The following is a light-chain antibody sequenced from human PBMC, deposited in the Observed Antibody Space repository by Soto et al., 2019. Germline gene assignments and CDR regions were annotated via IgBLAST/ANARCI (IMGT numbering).Light chain of an antibody. Sequence: IVLTQSPGTVSLSPGERATLSCRASQSGSSSYLAWYQQRPGRAPRLLIFGASTRATGIPDRFSGSGSGTDFTLTISRLEPEDSAVYFCQHYGSSQWTFGQWTFGQGTKVEI. CDR2: GAS. CDR1: QSGSSSY. J-gene: IGKJ1*01. CDR3: QHYGSSQWTFGQWT. V-gene: IGKV3-20*01.